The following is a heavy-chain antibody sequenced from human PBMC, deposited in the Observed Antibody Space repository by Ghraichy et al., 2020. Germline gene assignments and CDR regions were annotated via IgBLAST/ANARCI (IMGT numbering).Heavy chain of an antibody. J-gene: IGHJ4*02. CDR2: IIPIFGTA. CDR1: GGTFSSYA. D-gene: IGHD3-9*01. CDR3: ASHGDILTGPYFDY. V-gene: IGHV1-69*06. Sequence: SVKVSCKASGGTFSSYAISWVRQAPGQGLEWMGGIIPIFGTANYAQKFQGRVTITADKSTSTAYMELSSLRSEDTAVYYCASHGDILTGPYFDYWGQGTLVTVSS.